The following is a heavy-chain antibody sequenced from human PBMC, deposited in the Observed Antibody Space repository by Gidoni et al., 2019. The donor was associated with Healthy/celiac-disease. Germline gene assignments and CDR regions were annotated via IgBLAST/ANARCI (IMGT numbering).Heavy chain of an antibody. D-gene: IGHD3-22*01. CDR1: GFTFDDYA. V-gene: IGHV3-9*01. J-gene: IGHJ4*02. CDR2: ISWNSGSI. CDR3: AKEGNYYDSSGYYYGGSSFDS. Sequence: EVQLVESGGGLVQPGRSLRLSCAASGFTFDDYAMHWVRQAPGKGLEWVSGISWNSGSIGYADSVKGRFTISRDNAKNSLYLRMNSLRAEDTALYYCAKEGNYYDSSGYYYGGSSFDSWGQGTLVTVSS.